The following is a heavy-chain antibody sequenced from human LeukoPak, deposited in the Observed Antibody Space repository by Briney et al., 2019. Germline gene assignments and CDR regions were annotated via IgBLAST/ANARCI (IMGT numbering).Heavy chain of an antibody. J-gene: IGHJ4*02. CDR1: GGSITSTDHY. D-gene: IGHD5-12*01. CDR3: ATVYSGYDVVGEDY. Sequence: SETLSLICSVSGGSITSTDHYWGWIRQPPGKGLEWVGTIYNGATIYYNPSLRSRVSLSADTSKNQFSLNLSSVTAADTAVYYCATVYSGYDVVGEDYWGQGTLVTVSS. V-gene: IGHV4-39*07. CDR2: IYNGATI.